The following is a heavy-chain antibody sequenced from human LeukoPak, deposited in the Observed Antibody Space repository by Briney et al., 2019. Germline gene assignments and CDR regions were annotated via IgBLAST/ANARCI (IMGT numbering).Heavy chain of an antibody. J-gene: IGHJ4*02. CDR3: VRSLERFGTRDY. V-gene: IGHV3-7*01. Sequence: GGSLRLSCAASGFTVITNDMTWVRQAPGKGLEWVANINQAGSEKYYMDSVKGRFTISRDNAKKSLFLQMNSLTAEDTGLYYCVRSLERFGTRDYWGQGTLVTVSS. CDR2: INQAGSEK. D-gene: IGHD3-10*01. CDR1: GFTVITND.